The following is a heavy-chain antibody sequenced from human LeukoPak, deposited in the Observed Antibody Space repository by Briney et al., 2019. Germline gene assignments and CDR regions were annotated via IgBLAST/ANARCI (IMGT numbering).Heavy chain of an antibody. CDR2: ISYDGSNK. J-gene: IGHJ4*02. CDR3: ARSQWSGIRRAVAGLHFDY. CDR1: GFTFSSYA. Sequence: TGGSLRLSCAASGFTFSSYAMHWVRQAPGKGLEWVAVISYDGSNKYYADSVKGRFTISRDNSKNTLYLQMNSLRAEDTAVYYCARSQWSGIRRAVAGLHFDYWGQGTLVTVSS. V-gene: IGHV3-30*04. D-gene: IGHD6-19*01.